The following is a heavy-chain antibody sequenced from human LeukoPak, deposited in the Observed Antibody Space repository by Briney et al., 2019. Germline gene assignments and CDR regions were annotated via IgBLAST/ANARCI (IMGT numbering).Heavy chain of an antibody. CDR2: INPNSGGT. CDR1: GGTFSSYA. J-gene: IGHJ4*02. V-gene: IGHV1-2*02. CDR3: ARVWREQLLPFDY. D-gene: IGHD6-6*01. Sequence: ASVKVSCKASGGTFSSYAISWVRQAPGQGLEWMGWINPNSGGTNYAQKFQGRVTMTRDTSISTAYMELSRLRSDDTAVYYCARVWREQLLPFDYWGQGTLVTVSS.